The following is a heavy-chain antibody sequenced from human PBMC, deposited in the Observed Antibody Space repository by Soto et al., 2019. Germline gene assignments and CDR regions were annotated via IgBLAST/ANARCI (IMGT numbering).Heavy chain of an antibody. CDR1: GDTFSTYA. CDR3: ARYPLRVTTVTIRSYPHYGMDV. J-gene: IGHJ6*02. CDR2: IIPMFGTV. V-gene: IGHV1-69*12. Sequence: QVQLVQSGAEVKKPGSSVKVSCKASGDTFSTYAIGWVRQAPGQGLEWMGGIIPMFGTVNYAQKFQGRVTITADESTSTLYMEVSSLRSEDTAVYYCARYPLRVTTVTIRSYPHYGMDVWGQGTTVTVSS. D-gene: IGHD4-17*01.